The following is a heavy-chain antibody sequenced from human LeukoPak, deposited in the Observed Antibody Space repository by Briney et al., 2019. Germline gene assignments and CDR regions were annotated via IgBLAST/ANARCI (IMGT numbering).Heavy chain of an antibody. V-gene: IGHV3-74*01. CDR1: GFTFSSYW. D-gene: IGHD3-22*01. Sequence: GGSLRLSCAASGFTFSSYWMHWVRQAPGKGLVWVSRINSDGSSTSYADSVKGRFTISRDNAKNTLYLQMNSLRAEDTAVYYCARLYYYDSSGYYGFDYWGQGTPVTVSS. J-gene: IGHJ4*02. CDR2: INSDGSST. CDR3: ARLYYYDSSGYYGFDY.